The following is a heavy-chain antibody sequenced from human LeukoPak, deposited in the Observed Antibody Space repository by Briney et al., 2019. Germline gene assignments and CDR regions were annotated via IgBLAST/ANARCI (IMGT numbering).Heavy chain of an antibody. CDR3: ARDSGYSSGWYGGYFDY. V-gene: IGHV3-7*01. CDR2: IKQDGSEK. CDR1: GFTFSSYW. J-gene: IGHJ4*02. D-gene: IGHD6-19*01. Sequence: GGSLRLSCAASGFTFSSYWMSWVRQAPGKGLEWMANIKQDGSEKYYVDSVKGRFTISRDNAKNSLYLQMNSLRAEDTAVYYCARDSGYSSGWYGGYFDYWGQGTLVTVSS.